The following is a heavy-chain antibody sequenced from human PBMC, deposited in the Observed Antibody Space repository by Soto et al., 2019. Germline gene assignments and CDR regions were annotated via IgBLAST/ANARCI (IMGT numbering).Heavy chain of an antibody. CDR1: GYSFTGYY. Sequence: HEHLVQSGAEVKRPGASLKVSCKASGYSFTGYYIHWVRQAPGQGLEWMGWINPDSGATNYAQNFQGRVTLTSDTSISTASIDLTSLTSADTAVYYCARGDYGTGGYPFPYVDYWGQGTLVIVSS. V-gene: IGHV1-2*02. CDR2: INPDSGAT. CDR3: ARGDYGTGGYPFPYVDY. D-gene: IGHD2-8*02. J-gene: IGHJ4*02.